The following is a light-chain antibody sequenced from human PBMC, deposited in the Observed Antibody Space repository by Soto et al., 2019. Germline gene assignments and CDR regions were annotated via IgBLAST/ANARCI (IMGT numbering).Light chain of an antibody. CDR2: GNN. Sequence: QSVLTQPPSVSGAPGQRVTICCTGSSSNIGASYDVHWYQQIPGTAPKLLIYGNNNRPSGVPDRFSGSKSGTSASLAITGLQAEDETDYYCQSYDSSLRAYVFGTGTKVTLL. V-gene: IGLV1-40*01. CDR3: QSYDSSLRAYV. CDR1: SSNIGASYD. J-gene: IGLJ1*01.